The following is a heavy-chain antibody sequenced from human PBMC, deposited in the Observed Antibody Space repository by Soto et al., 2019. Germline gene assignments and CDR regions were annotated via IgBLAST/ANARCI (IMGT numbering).Heavy chain of an antibody. CDR1: GYSFTSYW. V-gene: IGHV5-51*01. CDR2: IYPGDSDT. Sequence: GESLKISCKGSGYSFTSYWINWVRQMPGKGLEWMGIIYPGDSDTRYSPSFQGQVTISADKSIDTAYLQWRSLKASDTAVYYCARHHGSPGSYFGLDVWGQGTTVTV. J-gene: IGHJ6*02. CDR3: ARHHGSPGSYFGLDV. D-gene: IGHD6-13*01.